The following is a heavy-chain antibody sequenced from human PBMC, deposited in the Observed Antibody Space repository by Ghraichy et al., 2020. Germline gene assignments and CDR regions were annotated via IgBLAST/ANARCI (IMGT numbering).Heavy chain of an antibody. CDR2: IYSGGST. CDR1: GFTVSSNY. J-gene: IGHJ4*02. D-gene: IGHD3-22*01. V-gene: IGHV3-66*01. Sequence: GGSLRLSCAASGFTVSSNYMSWVRQAPGKGLEWVSVIYSGGSTYYADSVKGRFTISRDNSKNTLYLQMNSLRAEDTAVYYCARDRAYYDSSGYLNDWGQGTLVTVSS. CDR3: ARDRAYYDSSGYLND.